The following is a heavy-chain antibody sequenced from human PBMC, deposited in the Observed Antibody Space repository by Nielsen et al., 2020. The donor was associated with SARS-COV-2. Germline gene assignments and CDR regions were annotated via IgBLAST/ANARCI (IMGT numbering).Heavy chain of an antibody. Sequence: GESLKISCAASGFTFSRYAMSWVRQAPGKGLEWVGRIKSMSDGGATDYDAPVKGRFTISRDDLENTMWLQMNSLKSEDTAMYYCTTAGYGEDNWFDPWGQGTLVTVSS. D-gene: IGHD4-17*01. CDR3: TTAGYGEDNWFDP. V-gene: IGHV3-15*01. CDR2: IKSMSDGGAT. CDR1: GFTFSRYA. J-gene: IGHJ5*02.